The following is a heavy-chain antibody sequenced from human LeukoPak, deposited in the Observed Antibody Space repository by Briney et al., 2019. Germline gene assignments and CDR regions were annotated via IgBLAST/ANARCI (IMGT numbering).Heavy chain of an antibody. Sequence: SETLSLTCTVSGGSISSSSYYWGWIRQPPGKGLEWIGSIYYSGSTYYNPSLKSRVTILVDTSKNQFSLKLSSVTAADTAVYYCARDLPYDYVWGSYRYHFDYWGQGTLVTVSS. V-gene: IGHV4-39*07. CDR1: GGSISSSSYY. CDR2: IYYSGST. J-gene: IGHJ4*02. D-gene: IGHD3-16*02. CDR3: ARDLPYDYVWGSYRYHFDY.